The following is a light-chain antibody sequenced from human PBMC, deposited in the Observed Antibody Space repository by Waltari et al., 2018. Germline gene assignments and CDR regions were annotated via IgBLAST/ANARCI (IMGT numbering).Light chain of an antibody. CDR1: TSDVGKYNL. J-gene: IGLJ3*02. CDR2: DVN. Sequence: QSALTQTATVSGSPGQSITISCTGTTSDVGKYNLVSWYQQHPGKAPTLIIYDVNKRPSGVSNRFSRSKSGNTASLTISGLQAADEAYYYCCSYAGSAISVFGGGTKVTVL. V-gene: IGLV2-23*02. CDR3: CSYAGSAISV.